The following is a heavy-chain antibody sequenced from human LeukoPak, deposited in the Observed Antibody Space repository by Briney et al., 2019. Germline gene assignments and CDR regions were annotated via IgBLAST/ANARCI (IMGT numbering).Heavy chain of an antibody. J-gene: IGHJ4*02. V-gene: IGHV3-23*01. D-gene: IGHD2-2*01. CDR3: AKVPPRYQLFDY. CDR2: ISGSGGST. Sequence: GGSLRLSCAASGFTFSSFAMSWVRQAPGRGLEWVSAISGSGGSTYYADSVKGRFTISGDNSKNTLYLQMNSLRAEDTAVYYCAKVPPRYQLFDYWGQGTLVTVSS. CDR1: GFTFSSFA.